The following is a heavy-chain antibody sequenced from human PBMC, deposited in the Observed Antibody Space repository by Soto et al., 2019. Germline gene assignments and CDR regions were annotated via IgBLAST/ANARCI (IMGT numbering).Heavy chain of an antibody. CDR3: AVSNYDFCRGYYTGCDY. V-gene: IGHV4-34*01. J-gene: IGHJ4*02. D-gene: IGHD3-3*01. Sequence: LETLSFTCAVYGGSFSGYYWSWISLPPGNGVEWIGEINHSGSTNYNPSLKSRVTISVDTSKKQFSLTLSSVTAADTAAYYCAVSNYDFCRGYYTGCDYWGQGTLGT. CDR2: INHSGST. CDR1: GGSFSGYY.